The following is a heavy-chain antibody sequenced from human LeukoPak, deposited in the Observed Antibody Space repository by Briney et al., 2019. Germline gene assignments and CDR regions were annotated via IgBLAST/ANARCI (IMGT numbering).Heavy chain of an antibody. D-gene: IGHD1-26*01. J-gene: IGHJ4*02. V-gene: IGHV3-21*01. CDR1: GFTFSSYN. CDR3: ARDPYSGSYYSYHFDY. Sequence: PGGSLRLSCAASGFTFSSYNMNWVRQAPGKGLEWVSSISSSSSYIYYADSVKGRFTISRDNTKNSLYLQMNSLRAEDTAVYYCARDPYSGSYYSYHFDYWGQGTLVTVSS. CDR2: ISSSSSYI.